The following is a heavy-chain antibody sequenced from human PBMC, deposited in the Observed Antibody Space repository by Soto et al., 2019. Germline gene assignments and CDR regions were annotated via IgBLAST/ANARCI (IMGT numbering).Heavy chain of an antibody. Sequence: HPGGSLRLSCAASGFTFSSYAMSWVRQAPGKGLEWVSAISGSGGSTYYADSVKGRFTISRDNSKNTLYLQMNSLRAEDTAVYYCAKGSVGVPAARTAYYYMDVWGKGTTVTVSS. D-gene: IGHD2-2*01. CDR3: AKGSVGVPAARTAYYYMDV. CDR1: GFTFSSYA. V-gene: IGHV3-23*01. CDR2: ISGSGGST. J-gene: IGHJ6*03.